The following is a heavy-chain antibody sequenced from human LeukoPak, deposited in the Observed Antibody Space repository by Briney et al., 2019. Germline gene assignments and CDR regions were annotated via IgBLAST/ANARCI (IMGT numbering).Heavy chain of an antibody. CDR3: AAHRHYSSGWFDY. V-gene: IGHV1-8*03. CDR1: GYTFTNYD. D-gene: IGHD6-19*01. CDR2: MDPNTGNT. J-gene: IGHJ4*02. Sequence: GASVKVSCKASGYTFTNYDINWVRQSTGQGLEWWGWMDPNTGNTVYAQKFQGRVTITRNTSISTAYMELSSLRSEDTAVYYCAAHRHYSSGWFDYWGQGTLVTVSS.